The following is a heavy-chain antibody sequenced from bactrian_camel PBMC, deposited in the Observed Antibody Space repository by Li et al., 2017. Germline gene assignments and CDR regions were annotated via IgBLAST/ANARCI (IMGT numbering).Heavy chain of an antibody. D-gene: IGHD6*01. Sequence: VQLVESGGGLVQPGGSLGLSCAASGFTVSSADMSWVRQAPGKGLEWVSAINSGGVNTYYADSVKGRFTISQDNAKSTVYLQMSSLQPEDTAMYYCAGGLRSTWYSVLASYRYNYWGQGTQVTVS. CDR1: GFTVSSAD. V-gene: IGHV3S40*01. CDR3: AGGLRSTWYSVLASYRYNY. J-gene: IGHJ4*01. CDR2: INSGGVNT.